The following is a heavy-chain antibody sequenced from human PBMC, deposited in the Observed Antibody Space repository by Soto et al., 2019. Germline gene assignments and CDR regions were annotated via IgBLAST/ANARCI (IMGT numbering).Heavy chain of an antibody. CDR3: ARDPHEFWTSYWFDP. D-gene: IGHD3-3*01. CDR1: GYTFNTYG. CDR2: ISAYDGKT. V-gene: IGHV1-18*01. J-gene: IGHJ5*02. Sequence: ASVKVSCKTSGYTFNTYGINWVRQAPGQGLELMGWISAYDGKTTYAEKFQGRVTMTTDTSTSTAYMELRSLRSDDTAIYYCARDPHEFWTSYWFDPWGQGTPVTSPQ.